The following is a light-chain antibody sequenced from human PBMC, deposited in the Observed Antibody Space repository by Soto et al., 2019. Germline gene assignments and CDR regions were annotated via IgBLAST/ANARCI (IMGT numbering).Light chain of an antibody. CDR3: KLYNLYSCT. CDR1: QSVSSW. CDR2: KAS. V-gene: IGKV1-5*03. Sequence: DLQITQSPSALPADVGYTVTITCRSSQSVSSWLAWYQQKPGKAPKLLIYKASSLESGVPSRFSGSASGTEFTLTISSLQTDDFATYYCKLYNLYSCTFGKGTKVDIK. J-gene: IGKJ1*01.